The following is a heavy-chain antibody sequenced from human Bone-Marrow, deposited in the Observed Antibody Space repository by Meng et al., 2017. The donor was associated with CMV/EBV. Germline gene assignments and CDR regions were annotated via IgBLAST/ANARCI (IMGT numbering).Heavy chain of an antibody. CDR3: ARERIRYLEWTSSYGMDV. V-gene: IGHV3-53*01. J-gene: IGHJ6*01. Sequence: GESLKISCAASGFTVSSNYMSWVRQAPGKGLQWVSVIYNDGATYSADSVKGRFTISRDTSENSVYLQMNTLRAEDTAVYYCARERIRYLEWTSSYGMDVWGQGTTVTGSS. D-gene: IGHD3-3*01. CDR1: GFTVSSNY. CDR2: IYNDGAT.